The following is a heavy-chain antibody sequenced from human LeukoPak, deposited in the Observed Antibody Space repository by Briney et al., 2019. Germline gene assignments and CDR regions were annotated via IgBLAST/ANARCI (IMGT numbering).Heavy chain of an antibody. CDR3: ARGSPYYDFWSGYSNWFDP. CDR1: GGSFSGYY. J-gene: IGHJ5*02. CDR2: INHSGST. D-gene: IGHD3-3*01. V-gene: IGHV4-34*01. Sequence: SETLSLTCAVYGGSFSGYYWSWIRQPPGKGLEWIGEINHSGSTNYNPSLKSRVTILVDTSKNQFSLKLSSVTAADTAVYYCARGSPYYDFWSGYSNWFDPWGQGTLVTVSS.